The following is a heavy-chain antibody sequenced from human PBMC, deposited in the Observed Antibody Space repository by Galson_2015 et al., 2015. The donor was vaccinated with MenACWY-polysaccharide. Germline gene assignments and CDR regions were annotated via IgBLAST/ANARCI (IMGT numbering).Heavy chain of an antibody. Sequence: LRLSCAASGFTFSTYWMHWVRQAPGKGLVWVSRIKSDGSSTSYADSVKGRFTISRDNAKNTLYLQMNSLRAEDTAVYYCARGYSGYDWGQRTLVTVSS. CDR3: ARGYSGYD. V-gene: IGHV3-74*01. CDR1: GFTFSTYW. CDR2: IKSDGSST. J-gene: IGHJ4*02. D-gene: IGHD5-12*01.